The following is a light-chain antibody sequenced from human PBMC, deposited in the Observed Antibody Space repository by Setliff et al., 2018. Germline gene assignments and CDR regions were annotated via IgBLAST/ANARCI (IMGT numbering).Light chain of an antibody. Sequence: QSVLTQPASVSGSPGQSITISCTGTGSDVGSSNLVSWYQHHPGKAPKLIIYEVNKRPSGVSNHFSGSKSDNTASLTISGLQAEDEADYYCCSSYASSSIVVFGGGTKGTV. CDR1: GSDVGSSNL. V-gene: IGLV2-23*02. CDR2: EVN. CDR3: CSSYASSSIVV. J-gene: IGLJ2*01.